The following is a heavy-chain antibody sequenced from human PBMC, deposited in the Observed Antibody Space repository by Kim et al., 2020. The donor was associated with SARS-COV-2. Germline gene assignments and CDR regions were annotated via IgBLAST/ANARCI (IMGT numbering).Heavy chain of an antibody. CDR2: IWYDGSNK. CDR3: ARDGDCSSTSCYRGQAGFDY. Sequence: GGSLRLSCAASGFTFSSYGMHWVRQAPGKGLEWVAVIWYDGSNKYYADSVKGRFTISRDNSKNTLYLQMNSLRAEDTAVYYCARDGDCSSTSCYRGQAGFDYWGQGTLVTVSS. J-gene: IGHJ4*02. V-gene: IGHV3-33*01. D-gene: IGHD2-2*02. CDR1: GFTFSSYG.